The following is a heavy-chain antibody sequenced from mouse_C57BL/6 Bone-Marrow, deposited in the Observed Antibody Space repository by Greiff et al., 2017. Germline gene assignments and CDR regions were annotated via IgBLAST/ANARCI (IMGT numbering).Heavy chain of an antibody. CDR1: EYDFPSYY. D-gene: IGHD6-1*01. V-gene: IGHV5-2*01. CDR3: ARSAYYAMAY. Sequence: DVKLVESGGGLVQPGESLKLSCESTEYDFPSYYMSWVRKTPEKRLELVAAINSGGGSTYYPDTMERRFIISRDNTKKTLYLQMSSLKSEDTALYYCARSAYYAMAYWGQGTSVTVSS. CDR2: INSGGGST. J-gene: IGHJ4*01.